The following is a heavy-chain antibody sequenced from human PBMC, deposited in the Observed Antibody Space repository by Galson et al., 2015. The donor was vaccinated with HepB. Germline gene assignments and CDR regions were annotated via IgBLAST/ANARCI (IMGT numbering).Heavy chain of an antibody. CDR2: IYYSGST. Sequence: SETLSLTCTVSDGSISNSYWSWIRQPPGKGLEWIGYIYYSGSTNSNPSLKSRVTMSVDTSKNQFSLRLTSVTAADTAVYYCARHEQQLVSRRYSYYMDVWGKGATVTVSS. V-gene: IGHV4-59*01. CDR1: DGSISNSY. D-gene: IGHD6-13*01. J-gene: IGHJ6*03. CDR3: ARHEQQLVSRRYSYYMDV.